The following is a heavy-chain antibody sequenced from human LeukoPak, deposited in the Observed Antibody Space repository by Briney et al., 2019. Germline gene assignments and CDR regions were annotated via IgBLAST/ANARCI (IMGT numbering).Heavy chain of an antibody. J-gene: IGHJ4*02. CDR1: GFAFSAYW. Sequence: GSLRLSCAASGFAFSAYWMHWVRQAPGKALEWVSRINEDATTITYADSVKGRFIISRDNSKKSLYLQMNNLRAEDTAVYYCVRDLILVWTPGDDFDFWGQGTLVIVSS. D-gene: IGHD3-16*01. V-gene: IGHV3-74*01. CDR3: VRDLILVWTPGDDFDF. CDR2: INEDATTI.